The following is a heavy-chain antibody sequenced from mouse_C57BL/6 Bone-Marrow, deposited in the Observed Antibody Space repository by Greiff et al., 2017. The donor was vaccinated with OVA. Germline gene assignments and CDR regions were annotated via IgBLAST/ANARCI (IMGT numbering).Heavy chain of an antibody. D-gene: IGHD5-5*01. CDR2: ISDGGSYT. V-gene: IGHV5-4*01. CDR3: ARDGGRGLPDY. Sequence: EVKVVESGGGLVKPGGSLKLSCAASGFTFSSYAMSWVRQTPEKRLEWVATISDGGSYTYYPDNVKGRYTISRDNAKNNLYLQMSHLKSEDTAMYYCARDGGRGLPDYWGQGTTLTVSS. CDR1: GFTFSSYA. J-gene: IGHJ2*01.